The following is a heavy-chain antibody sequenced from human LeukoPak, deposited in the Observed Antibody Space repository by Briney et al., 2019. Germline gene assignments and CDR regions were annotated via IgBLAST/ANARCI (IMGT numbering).Heavy chain of an antibody. CDR2: ISGSGGST. J-gene: IGHJ6*03. CDR1: GFTFSSYA. Sequence: GGSLRLSCAASGFTFSSYAMSWVRQAPGKGLEWVSAISGSGGSTYYADSVKGRFTISGDNSKNTLYLQMNSLRAEDTAVYYCAKDPGYSYGYPDYYYMDVWGKGTTVTVSS. CDR3: AKDPGYSYGYPDYYYMDV. V-gene: IGHV3-23*01. D-gene: IGHD5-18*01.